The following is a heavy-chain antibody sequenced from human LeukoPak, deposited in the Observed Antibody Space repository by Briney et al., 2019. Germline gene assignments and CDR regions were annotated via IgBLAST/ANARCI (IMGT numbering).Heavy chain of an antibody. V-gene: IGHV3-53*01. Sequence: GGSLRLSCAASGFTFSSYSMSWVRQAPGKGLEWVSVIYSGGSTYYADSVKGRFTISRDNSKNTLYLQMNSLRAEDTAVYYCARDLIRVKHDAFDIWGQGTMVTVSS. CDR1: GFTFSSYS. J-gene: IGHJ3*02. CDR3: ARDLIRVKHDAFDI. CDR2: IYSGGST.